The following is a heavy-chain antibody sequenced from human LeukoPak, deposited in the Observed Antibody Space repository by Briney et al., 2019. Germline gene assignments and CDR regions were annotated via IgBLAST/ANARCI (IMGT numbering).Heavy chain of an antibody. Sequence: PGGFLRLSCAASGFTFSSYAMHWVRQAPGKGLEWVAVISYDGSNKYYADSVKGRFTISRDNSKNTLYLQMNSLRAEDTAVYYCARALNGASCDWGQGTLVTVSS. CDR1: GFTFSSYA. CDR3: ARALNGASCD. J-gene: IGHJ4*02. D-gene: IGHD1-26*01. CDR2: ISYDGSNK. V-gene: IGHV3-30*04.